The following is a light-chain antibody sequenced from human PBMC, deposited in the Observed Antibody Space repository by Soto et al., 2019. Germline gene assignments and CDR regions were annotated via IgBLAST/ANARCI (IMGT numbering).Light chain of an antibody. CDR2: SNT. J-gene: IGLJ2*01. CDR3: QSYDRSLSGVI. CDR1: SSNIGRNT. Sequence: QSVLTQPPSASGSPGQRVTVSCSGSSSNIGRNTVNWYQQLPGTAPKLLIHSNTNRPSGVPDRFSASKSGTSASLAITGLQAEDEADYHCQSYDRSLSGVIFGGGTQLTVL. V-gene: IGLV1-44*01.